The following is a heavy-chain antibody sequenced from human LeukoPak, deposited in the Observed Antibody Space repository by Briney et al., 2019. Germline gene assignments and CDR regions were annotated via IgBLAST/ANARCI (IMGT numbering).Heavy chain of an antibody. CDR1: GGSISPYY. J-gene: IGHJ4*02. CDR2: IYYSGNT. Sequence: PSETLSLTCTVSGGSISPYYWSLIRQPPGKGLEWLGYIYYSGNTDYNPSLKSRVAISVDTSKNQFSLKLSSVTAADTAVYYCARSTGSTMFIDYWGQGTLVTVSS. CDR3: ARSTGSTMFIDY. V-gene: IGHV4-59*01. D-gene: IGHD3-10*02.